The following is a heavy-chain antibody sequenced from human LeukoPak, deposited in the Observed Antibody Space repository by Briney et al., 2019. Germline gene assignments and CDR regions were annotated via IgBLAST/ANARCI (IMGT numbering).Heavy chain of an antibody. CDR2: IIPIFGTA. V-gene: IGHV1-69*13. Sequence: ASVKVSCKASGGTFSSYAISWVRQAPGQGLEWMGGIIPIFGTANYAQKFQGRVTITADESTSTAYMELSSLRSEDTAVYYCARALVTMIVVVLPDYWGQGTLVTVSS. CDR1: GGTFSSYA. D-gene: IGHD3-22*01. J-gene: IGHJ4*02. CDR3: ARALVTMIVVVLPDY.